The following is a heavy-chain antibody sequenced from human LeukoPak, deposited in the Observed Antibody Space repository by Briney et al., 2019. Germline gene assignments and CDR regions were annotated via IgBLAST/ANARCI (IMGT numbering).Heavy chain of an antibody. V-gene: IGHV4-34*01. CDR3: ARGAQDYGDYEEGDFDY. CDR2: INHSGST. CDR1: GGSFSGYY. Sequence: SETLSLTCAVYGGSFSGYYWSWIRQPPGKGLEWIGEINHSGSTNYNPSLHSRVTISVDTSKNQFYLKLSSVTAADTAVYYCARGAQDYGDYEEGDFDYWGQGRLVTVSS. J-gene: IGHJ4*02. D-gene: IGHD4-17*01.